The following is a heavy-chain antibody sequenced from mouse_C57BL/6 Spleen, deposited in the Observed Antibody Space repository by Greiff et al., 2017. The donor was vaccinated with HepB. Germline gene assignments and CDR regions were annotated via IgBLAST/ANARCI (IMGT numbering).Heavy chain of an antibody. Sequence: EVMLVESEGGLVQPGSSMKLSCTASGFTFSDYYMAWVRQVPEKGLEWVANINYDGSSTYYLDSLKSRFIISRDNAKNILYLQMSSLKSEDTATYYCASGTGAWFAYWGQGTLVTVSA. CDR3: ASGTGAWFAY. V-gene: IGHV5-16*01. J-gene: IGHJ3*01. D-gene: IGHD4-1*01. CDR2: INYDGSST. CDR1: GFTFSDYY.